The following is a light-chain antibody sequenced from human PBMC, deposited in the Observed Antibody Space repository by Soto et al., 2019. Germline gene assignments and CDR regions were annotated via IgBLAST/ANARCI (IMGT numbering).Light chain of an antibody. CDR1: QSVSTY. Sequence: IVLTQTPAPLSLSPGERATLSCRASQSVSTYLAWYQQKPGQAPRLLIYDASNRATGIPVRFSGSGSGTDFALTISSLEPEDFAVYYCQQRSTWPWPFGQGTKVEVK. V-gene: IGKV3-11*01. CDR2: DAS. J-gene: IGKJ1*01. CDR3: QQRSTWPWP.